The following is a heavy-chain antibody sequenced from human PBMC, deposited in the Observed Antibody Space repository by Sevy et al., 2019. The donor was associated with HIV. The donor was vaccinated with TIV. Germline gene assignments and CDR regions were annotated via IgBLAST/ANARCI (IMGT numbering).Heavy chain of an antibody. J-gene: IGHJ4*02. Sequence: GGSLRLSCAASGFRFSDYSMHWVRQAPGKGLEWVAVISYDGRNNKYNVDSVKGRFTISRDNSKNTLFLQMNSLRAEDSAIYYCARDRGEILHSAFDYWGQGTLVTSPQ. CDR3: ARDRGEILHSAFDY. D-gene: IGHD3-16*01. CDR2: ISYDGRNNK. V-gene: IGHV3-30*14. CDR1: GFRFSDYS.